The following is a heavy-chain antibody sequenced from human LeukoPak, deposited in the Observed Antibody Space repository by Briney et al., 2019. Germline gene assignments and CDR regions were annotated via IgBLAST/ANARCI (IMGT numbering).Heavy chain of an antibody. Sequence: ASVTVSCKASGYTFTSYDINWVRQAAGQGIEWMGWMNPNSGNTGYAQKFQGRVTMTRNTSISTAYMELSSLRSEDTAVYYCARGTSFDAFDIWGQGTMVTVSS. V-gene: IGHV1-8*01. CDR2: MNPNSGNT. CDR1: GYTFTSYD. D-gene: IGHD2-2*01. CDR3: ARGTSFDAFDI. J-gene: IGHJ3*02.